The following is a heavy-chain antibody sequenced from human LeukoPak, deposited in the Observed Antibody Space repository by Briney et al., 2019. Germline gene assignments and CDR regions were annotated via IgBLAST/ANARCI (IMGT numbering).Heavy chain of an antibody. CDR2: ISSSGSTR. CDR1: GFTFSNYY. J-gene: IGHJ4*02. Sequence: PGESLRLSCAASGFTFSNYYMSWIRHPPANGLDWVSYISSSGSTRYYADSVKGRFTISRDNATKPLYLQMNSRVTAPAAVYYLAPGRAGYDYWGQGTLVTVSS. D-gene: IGHD5-24*01. V-gene: IGHV3-11*04. CDR3: APGRAGYDY.